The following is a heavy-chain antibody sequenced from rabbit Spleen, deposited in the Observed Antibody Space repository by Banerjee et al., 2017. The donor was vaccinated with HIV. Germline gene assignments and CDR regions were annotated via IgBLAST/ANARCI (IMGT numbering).Heavy chain of an antibody. J-gene: IGHJ4*01. CDR3: ARDLPGVIGWNFKL. CDR2: INAVTGKA. V-gene: IGHV1S45*01. D-gene: IGHD1-1*01. Sequence: QEQLVESGGGLVQPGGSLKLSCKASGFDFSSYVVSWVRQAPGKGLEWIACINAVTGKAVYASWAKGRFTFSKTSSTTVTLQMTSLTAADTATYFCARDLPGVIGWNFKLWGPGTLVTVS. CDR1: GFDFSSYV.